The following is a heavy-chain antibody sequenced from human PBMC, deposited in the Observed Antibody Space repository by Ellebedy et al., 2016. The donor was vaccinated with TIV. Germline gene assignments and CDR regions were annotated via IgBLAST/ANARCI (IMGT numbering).Heavy chain of an antibody. Sequence: GESLKISCAASGFTFSPYAMAWVRQAPGKGLEWVSGIVGSGAEKYADSVKGRFTISRDNSKRTVDLQMRSVRAEDTAVYFCAKDQVGGDGRWVFDIWGQGTMVTVSS. CDR1: GFTFSPYA. CDR3: AKDQVGGDGRWVFDI. J-gene: IGHJ3*02. D-gene: IGHD3-16*01. V-gene: IGHV3-23*01. CDR2: IVGSGA.